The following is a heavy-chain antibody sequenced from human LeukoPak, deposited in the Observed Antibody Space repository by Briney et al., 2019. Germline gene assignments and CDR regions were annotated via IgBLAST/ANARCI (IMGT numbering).Heavy chain of an antibody. CDR1: GGSISSSSYY. CDR2: IYYSGST. J-gene: IGHJ5*02. V-gene: IGHV4-39*02. D-gene: IGHD1-20*01. CDR3: ARDNWYWFDT. Sequence: PSETLSLTCTVSGGSISSSSYYWGWIRQPPGKGLEWTGSIYYSGSTHYNPSLKSRVTISVDTSKNQFSLKLSSATAADTAVYYCARDNWYWFDTWGQGTLVTVSS.